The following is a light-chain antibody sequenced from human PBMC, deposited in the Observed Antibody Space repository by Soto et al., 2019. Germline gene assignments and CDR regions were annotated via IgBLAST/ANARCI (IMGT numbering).Light chain of an antibody. V-gene: IGKV3-15*01. J-gene: IGKJ1*01. CDR1: QSVSSN. CDR2: GAS. CDR3: QHYNDYSRV. Sequence: EIVMTQSPANLSVSPGERATLSCRASQSVSSNLAWYQQKPGQGPRLLIYGASTRATSIPARFSGSGSGTEFTLTINSLQSEDFAVYYCQHYNDYSRVFGQGTKVEIK.